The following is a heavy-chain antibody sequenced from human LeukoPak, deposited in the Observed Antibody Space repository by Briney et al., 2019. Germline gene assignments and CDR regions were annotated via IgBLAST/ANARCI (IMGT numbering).Heavy chain of an antibody. CDR3: ATRDKWHFDV. V-gene: IGHV1-24*01. CDR2: LDPEDDER. J-gene: IGHJ2*01. Sequence: GASVTVSCKLSVYTLSELSMHWVRQAPGKGLEWMGGLDPEDDERMYAQRFQGRVTMTEDTSTDTAYMELRSLRSEDTAVYYCATRDKWHFDVWGRGTLVTVSS. CDR1: VYTLSELS.